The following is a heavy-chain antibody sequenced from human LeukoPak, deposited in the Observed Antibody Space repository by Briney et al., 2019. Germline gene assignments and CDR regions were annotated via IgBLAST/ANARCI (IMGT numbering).Heavy chain of an antibody. CDR2: ISYDGSNK. Sequence: GGSLRLSCVASGFTFSNYWMSWVRQVPGKGLEWVAVISYDGSNKYYADSVKGRFTISRDNSKNTLYLQMNSLRAEDTAVYYCAKEGLQLWLTYWGQGTLVTVSS. D-gene: IGHD5-18*01. CDR1: GFTFSNYW. V-gene: IGHV3-30*18. J-gene: IGHJ4*02. CDR3: AKEGLQLWLTY.